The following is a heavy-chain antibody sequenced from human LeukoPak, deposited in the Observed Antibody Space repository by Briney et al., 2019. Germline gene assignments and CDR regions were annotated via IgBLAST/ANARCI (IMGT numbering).Heavy chain of an antibody. D-gene: IGHD3-22*01. Sequence: GASVKVSCKASSYTFTSYGISWVRQAPGQGLEWMGWINTYNGNTNYAQNLQGRVTMATDTSTSTAYMELRSLRSDDTAVYYCARTVSGYSWGVWFDPWGQGTPVTVSS. CDR1: SYTFTSYG. V-gene: IGHV1-18*01. CDR2: INTYNGNT. CDR3: ARTVSGYSWGVWFDP. J-gene: IGHJ5*02.